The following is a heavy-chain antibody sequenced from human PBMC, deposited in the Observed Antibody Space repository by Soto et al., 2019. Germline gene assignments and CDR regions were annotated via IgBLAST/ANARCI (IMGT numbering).Heavy chain of an antibody. Sequence: QVQLVESGGGVVQPGRSLRLSCAASGFTFSSYAMHWVRQAPGKRLEWVAVISYDGSNKYYADSVKGRFTISRDNSKNTLYLQMNSLRAEDTAVYYCAREAGATTAPLDYWGEGTLVTVSS. CDR1: GFTFSSYA. J-gene: IGHJ4*02. V-gene: IGHV3-30-3*01. CDR3: AREAGATTAPLDY. CDR2: ISYDGSNK. D-gene: IGHD1-26*01.